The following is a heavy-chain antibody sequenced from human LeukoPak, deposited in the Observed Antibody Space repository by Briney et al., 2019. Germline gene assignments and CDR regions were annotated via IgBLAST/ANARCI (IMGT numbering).Heavy chain of an antibody. CDR2: IWYDGSNK. D-gene: IGHD5-24*01. Sequence: GRSLRLSCAASGFTFSSYGMHWVRQAPGKGLEWVAVIWYDGSNKYYADSVKGRFTISRDNSKNTLYLQMSSLRAEDTVVYYCARDTIGMDVWGKGTTVTVSS. V-gene: IGHV3-33*01. CDR3: ARDTIGMDV. J-gene: IGHJ6*04. CDR1: GFTFSSYG.